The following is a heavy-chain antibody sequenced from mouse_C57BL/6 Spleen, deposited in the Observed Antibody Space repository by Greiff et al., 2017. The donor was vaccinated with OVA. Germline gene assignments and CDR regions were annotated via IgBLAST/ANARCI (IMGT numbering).Heavy chain of an antibody. D-gene: IGHD2-3*01. J-gene: IGHJ2*01. CDR3: ARDGYYPHFDY. Sequence: QVQLQQPGAELVRPGTSVKLSCKASGYTFTSYWMHWVKQRPGQGLEWIGVIDPSDSYTNYNQKFKGKATLTVDTSSSTAYMQLSSLTSEDSAVYYCARDGYYPHFDYWGQGTTLTVSS. CDR1: GYTFTSYW. V-gene: IGHV1-59*01. CDR2: IDPSDSYT.